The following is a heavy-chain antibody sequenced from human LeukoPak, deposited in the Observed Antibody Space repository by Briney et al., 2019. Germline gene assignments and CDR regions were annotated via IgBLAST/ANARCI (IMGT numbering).Heavy chain of an antibody. CDR1: GYTFTSYA. D-gene: IGHD3-22*01. Sequence: ASVKDSCKASGYTFTSYAMHWVRQAPGQRLEWMGWINAGNGNTKYSQKFQGRVTITRDTSASTAYMELSSLRSEDTAVYYCARVSYYDSSGYYDEDAFDIWAKGQWSPSLQ. CDR2: INAGNGNT. J-gene: IGHJ3*02. CDR3: ARVSYYDSSGYYDEDAFDI. V-gene: IGHV1-3*01.